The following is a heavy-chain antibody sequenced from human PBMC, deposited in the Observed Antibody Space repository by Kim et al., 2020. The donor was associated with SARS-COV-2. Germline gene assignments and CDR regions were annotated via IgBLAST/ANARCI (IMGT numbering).Heavy chain of an antibody. CDR2: IYYSWST. D-gene: IGHD3-3*01. Sequence: SETLSLTCTVSGGSISSGGYYWSWIRQHPGKGLVWIGNIYYSWSTYYNPSLKSRVIISVDTSKNQFSLMLSSVTAADTAVYYCASAPRRIITIFGVVTHFDSWGQGPLVTDSS. CDR1: GGSISSGGYY. J-gene: IGHJ4*02. CDR3: ASAPRRIITIFGVVTHFDS. V-gene: IGHV4-31*03.